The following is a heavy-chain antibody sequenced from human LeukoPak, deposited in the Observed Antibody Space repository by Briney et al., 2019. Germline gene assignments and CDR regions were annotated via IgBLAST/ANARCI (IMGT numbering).Heavy chain of an antibody. J-gene: IGHJ4*02. D-gene: IGHD6-25*01. V-gene: IGHV1-8*02. CDR3: ARGLGYSGASYYFDY. CDR2: MNPNSGNT. CDR1: GYTFTGYY. Sequence: ASVKVSCKASGYTFTGYYMHWVRQATGQGLEWMGWMNPNSGNTGYAQKFQGRVTMTRNTSISTAYMELSSLRSEDTAVYYCARGLGYSGASYYFDYWGQGTLVTVSS.